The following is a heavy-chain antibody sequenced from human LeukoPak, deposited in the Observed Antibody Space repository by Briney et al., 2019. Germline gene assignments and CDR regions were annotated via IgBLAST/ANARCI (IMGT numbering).Heavy chain of an antibody. V-gene: IGHV4-59*01. D-gene: IGHD6-19*01. CDR3: ARGEFIAVAAFDY. J-gene: IGHJ4*02. CDR1: GGSISSYY. Sequence: SETLSLTCTVSGGSISSYYWSWTRQPPGKGLEWIGYIYYSGSTNYNPSLKSRVTISVDTSKNQFSLKLSSVTAADTAVYYCARGEFIAVAAFDYWGQGTLVTVSS. CDR2: IYYSGST.